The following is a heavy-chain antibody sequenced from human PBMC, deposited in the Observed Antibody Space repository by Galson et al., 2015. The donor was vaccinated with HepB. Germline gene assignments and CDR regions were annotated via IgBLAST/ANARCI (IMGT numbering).Heavy chain of an antibody. V-gene: IGHV1-18*01. J-gene: IGHJ6*03. CDR2: ISAYNGNT. CDR3: ARRPSPYLPWADGYMDV. D-gene: IGHD1-26*01. Sequence: SVKVSCKASGYTFTSYGISWVRQAPGQGLEWMGWISAYNGNTNYAQKLQGRVTMTTDTSTSTAYMELRSLRSDDTAVYYCARRPSPYLPWADGYMDVWGKGTTVTVSS. CDR1: GYTFTSYG.